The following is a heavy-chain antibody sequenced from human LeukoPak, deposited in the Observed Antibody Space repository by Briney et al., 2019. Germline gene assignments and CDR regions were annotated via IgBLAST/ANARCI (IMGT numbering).Heavy chain of an antibody. D-gene: IGHD3-10*01. Sequence: GESLKISCQGSGYSFASYWIAWVRQMPGKGREWMGIIYPGDSDTRYSTSFQGQVTISADKSITAAYLQWSSLKASDTATYYCARLGGLTGLNYSDYWGQGTLVTVSS. CDR3: ARLGGLTGLNYSDY. CDR1: GYSFASYW. V-gene: IGHV5-51*01. J-gene: IGHJ4*02. CDR2: IYPGDSDT.